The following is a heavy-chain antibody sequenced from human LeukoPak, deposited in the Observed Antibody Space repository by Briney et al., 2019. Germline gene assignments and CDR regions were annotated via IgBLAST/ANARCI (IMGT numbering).Heavy chain of an antibody. Sequence: GXSXXGYYXSWIRQPPXKXXEWIGEINHSGSTXYNPSLKSRVTISVEXSKXXFSLKLSSVNAADTAVYYCXXXXXXXXXXXVWGXGXXXXVSS. CDR2: INHSGST. V-gene: IGHV4-34*01. J-gene: IGHJ6*04. CDR3: XXXXXXXXXXXV. CDR1: GXSXXGYY.